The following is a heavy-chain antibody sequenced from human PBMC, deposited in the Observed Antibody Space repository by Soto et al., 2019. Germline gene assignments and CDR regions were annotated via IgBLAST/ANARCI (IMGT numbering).Heavy chain of an antibody. CDR2: IHYGGST. D-gene: IGHD2-15*01. Sequence: QLQLQESGPGLVKPSETLSLTCAVSGGSISSSNFYWGWFRQPPGKGLEWIGSIHYGGSTYYSPSLRSRVTIPVDTSKNQFSLNLSSVTAADTAVYYCAKDASCYSCGDWGQGALVTVSS. V-gene: IGHV4-39*01. CDR1: GGSISSSNFY. CDR3: AKDASCYSCGD. J-gene: IGHJ4*02.